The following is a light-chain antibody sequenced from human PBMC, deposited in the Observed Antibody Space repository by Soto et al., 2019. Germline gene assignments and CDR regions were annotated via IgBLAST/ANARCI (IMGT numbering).Light chain of an antibody. CDR2: EVS. Sequence: QSALTQPPSASGSPGQSVTISCTGTSSDVGAYNYVSWYQQHPGKAPKVMIFEVSKRPSGVPDRFSGSKSGNTASLTVSGLQAEDEGDYYCSSFAGSNEVVFGGGTKLTV. CDR3: SSFAGSNEVV. V-gene: IGLV2-8*01. J-gene: IGLJ3*02. CDR1: SSDVGAYNY.